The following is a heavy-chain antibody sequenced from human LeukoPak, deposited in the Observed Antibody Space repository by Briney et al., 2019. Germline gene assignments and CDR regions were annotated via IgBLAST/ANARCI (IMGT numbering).Heavy chain of an antibody. J-gene: IGHJ4*02. CDR2: ISWNSGSI. V-gene: IGHV3-9*01. D-gene: IGHD3-22*01. CDR3: ARQNYYDSSGPEGYFDY. Sequence: GRSLRLSCAASGFTFDDYAMHWVRQAPGKGLEWVSGISWNSGSIGYADSVKGRFTISRDNAKNSLSLQMNSLRAEDTAVYYCARQNYYDSSGPEGYFDYWGQGTLVTVSS. CDR1: GFTFDDYA.